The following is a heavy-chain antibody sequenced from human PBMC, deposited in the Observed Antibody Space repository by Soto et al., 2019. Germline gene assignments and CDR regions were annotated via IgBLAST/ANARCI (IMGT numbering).Heavy chain of an antibody. J-gene: IGHJ5*02. CDR1: GFSLSTSGVA. CDR3: AHSQVYRIFGVVIGAAWFDP. V-gene: IGHV2-5*02. D-gene: IGHD3-3*01. Sequence: QITLKESGPTLVKPTQTLTLTCSFSGFSLSTSGVAAGWISQRPGKGLEWLALVYWDDDKRYSPSLRDRLNITNDTSNTMFFLAMTNMDPADSATYYCAHSQVYRIFGVVIGAAWFDPWGQGIMVTVSS. CDR2: VYWDDDK.